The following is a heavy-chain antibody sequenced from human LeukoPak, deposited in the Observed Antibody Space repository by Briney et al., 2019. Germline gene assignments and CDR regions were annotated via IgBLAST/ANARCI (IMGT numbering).Heavy chain of an antibody. Sequence: GASVKVSCKASGYTFSSYGVTWVRQAPGQGLEWMGWISAHTGHTSYAQKLQDRITMTTDTSTSTAYMELRSLRSDDTAVYLCARASGYSYGPRDYWGQGTLVTVSS. J-gene: IGHJ4*02. D-gene: IGHD5-18*01. CDR3: ARASGYSYGPRDY. V-gene: IGHV1-18*01. CDR1: GYTFSSYG. CDR2: ISAHTGHT.